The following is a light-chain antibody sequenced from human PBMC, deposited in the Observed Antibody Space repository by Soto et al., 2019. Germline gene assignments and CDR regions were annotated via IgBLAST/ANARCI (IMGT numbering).Light chain of an antibody. V-gene: IGLV2-14*03. CDR2: DVS. CDR1: SSDVGDYNY. CDR3: SQYTSTRSLDA. J-gene: IGLJ1*01. Sequence: QSALTQPASVSGSPGQSITISCTGTSSDVGDYNYVSWFQQHPGKAPKLLIFDVSNRPSGVSSRFSGSKSGNTASLTISGLKPEDEANYYCSQYTSTRSLDAFGTGPRSPS.